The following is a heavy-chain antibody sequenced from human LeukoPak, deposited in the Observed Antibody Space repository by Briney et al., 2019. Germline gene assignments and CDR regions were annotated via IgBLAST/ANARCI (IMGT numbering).Heavy chain of an antibody. CDR2: IYYSGST. Sequence: SETLSLTCSVSGGSFSGYYWSWIRQPPGKGLEWIGYIYYSGSTNYNPSLKSRVTISVDTSKNQFSLKLSSVTAADTAVYYCARRRDGYKGFDYRGQGTLVTVSS. CDR3: ARRRDGYKGFDY. J-gene: IGHJ4*02. V-gene: IGHV4-59*01. CDR1: GGSFSGYY. D-gene: IGHD5-24*01.